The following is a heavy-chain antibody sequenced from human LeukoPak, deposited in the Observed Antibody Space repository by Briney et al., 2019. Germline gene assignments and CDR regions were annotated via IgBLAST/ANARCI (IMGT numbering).Heavy chain of an antibody. V-gene: IGHV3-33*01. CDR1: GFTFSSYG. J-gene: IGHJ4*02. D-gene: IGHD6-19*01. CDR3: ARDQQWLVPFDY. CDR2: IWYDGSNK. Sequence: GRSLRLSCAASGFTFSSYGMLWVSQAPGKGLEWVAVIWYDGSNKFYAESVKGRFTISGDNSKNTLYLQMNSLRCEDTAVYYCARDQQWLVPFDYWSQGTLVTVSS.